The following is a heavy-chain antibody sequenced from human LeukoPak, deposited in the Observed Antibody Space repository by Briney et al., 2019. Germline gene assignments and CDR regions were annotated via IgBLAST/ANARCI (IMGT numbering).Heavy chain of an antibody. Sequence: GGALTLSCAASGCTFSRYEMHWVRQAPGRGREWVSYISNSGSNIYYADSVNCLFTIFTNNAKNSLYLQMNSLRAEDTAVYYCAKSPYCSGGSCYYFDYWGQGTLVTVSS. J-gene: IGHJ4*02. CDR3: AKSPYCSGGSCYYFDY. CDR1: GCTFSRYE. D-gene: IGHD2-15*01. CDR2: ISNSGSNI. V-gene: IGHV3-48*03.